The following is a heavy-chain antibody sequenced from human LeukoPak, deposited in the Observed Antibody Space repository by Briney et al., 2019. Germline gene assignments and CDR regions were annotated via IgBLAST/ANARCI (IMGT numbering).Heavy chain of an antibody. J-gene: IGHJ4*02. CDR1: GFTFSSYS. V-gene: IGHV3-48*04. CDR3: ARGSENYYGSGRGFDY. CDR2: ISSSGSTI. D-gene: IGHD3-10*01. Sequence: GGSLRLSCAASGFTFSSYSMNWVRQAPGKGLEWVSYISSSGSTIYYADSVKGRFTISRDNAKNSLYLQMNSLRAEDTAVYYCARGSENYYGSGRGFDYWGQGTLVTVSS.